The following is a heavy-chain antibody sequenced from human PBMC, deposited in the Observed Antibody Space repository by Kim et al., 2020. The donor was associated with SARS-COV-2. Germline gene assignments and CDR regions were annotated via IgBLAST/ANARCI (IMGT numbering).Heavy chain of an antibody. V-gene: IGHV4-39*01. CDR2: IDDTGST. CDR1: GGSVSVNSHF. Sequence: SETLSLTCTVSGGSVSVNSHFWGWIRQPPGKGLEGIGSIDDTGSTYYNPSLKRRVTISLDTSKNQFSLKLGSVTAADTAVYYCARHAGGSGWTRNYFDFWGQGTLVTVSS. J-gene: IGHJ4*02. D-gene: IGHD6-19*01. CDR3: ARHAGGSGWTRNYFDF.